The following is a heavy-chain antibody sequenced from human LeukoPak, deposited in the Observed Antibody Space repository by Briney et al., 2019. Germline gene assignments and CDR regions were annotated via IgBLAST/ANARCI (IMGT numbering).Heavy chain of an antibody. CDR3: ASRPYYYDSKRGPFDY. Sequence: GRSLRLSCAASGFTFSSYAMHWVRQAPGKGLEWVAVISYDGSNKYYADSVKGRFTISRDNSKNTLYLQMNSLRAEDTAVYYCASRPYYYDSKRGPFDYWGQGTLVTVSS. D-gene: IGHD3-22*01. CDR1: GFTFSSYA. V-gene: IGHV3-30-3*01. J-gene: IGHJ4*02. CDR2: ISYDGSNK.